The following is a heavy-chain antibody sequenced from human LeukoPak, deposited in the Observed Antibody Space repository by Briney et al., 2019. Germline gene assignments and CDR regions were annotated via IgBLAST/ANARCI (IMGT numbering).Heavy chain of an antibody. V-gene: IGHV4-59*01. D-gene: IGHD2-2*01. CDR2: IYYSGST. CDR1: GGSISNYY. Sequence: PSETLSLTCTVSGGSISNYYWSWIRQPPGKGLEWIGYIYYSGSTNYNPSLKSRVTISVDTSKNQFSLKLSSVTAADTAVYYCARDWSCSSTSCLNDAFDIWGQGTMVTVSS. J-gene: IGHJ3*02. CDR3: ARDWSCSSTSCLNDAFDI.